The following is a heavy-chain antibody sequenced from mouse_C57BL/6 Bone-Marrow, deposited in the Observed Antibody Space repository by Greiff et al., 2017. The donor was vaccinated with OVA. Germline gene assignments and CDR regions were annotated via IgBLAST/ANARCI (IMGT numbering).Heavy chain of an antibody. CDR1: GYTFTDYN. J-gene: IGHJ3*01. V-gene: IGHV1-18*01. Sequence: EVQLQQSGPELVKPGASVKIPCKASGYTFTDYNMDWVKQSHGKSLEWIGDINPNNGGTIYNQKFKGKDTLTVDKSSSTAYMELRSLTSEDTAVYYCATGGLLGRAYWGQGTLVTVSA. CDR3: ATGGLLGRAY. CDR2: INPNNGGT. D-gene: IGHD4-1*01.